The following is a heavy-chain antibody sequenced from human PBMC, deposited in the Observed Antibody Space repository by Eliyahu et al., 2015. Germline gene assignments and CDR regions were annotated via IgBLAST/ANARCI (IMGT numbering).Heavy chain of an antibody. D-gene: IGHD2-21*02. CDR2: IYHSGST. J-gene: IGHJ6*03. V-gene: IGHV4-4*02. CDR1: GGSISSSNW. Sequence: QVQLQESGPGLVKPSGTLSLTCXVSGGSISSSNWXSWVRQPPGKGLEWIGEIYHSGSTNYNPSLKSRVTISVDKSKNQFSLKLSSVTAADTAVYYCACLHIVVVTASYYYYYYMDVWGKGTTVTVSS. CDR3: ACLHIVVVTASYYYYYYMDV.